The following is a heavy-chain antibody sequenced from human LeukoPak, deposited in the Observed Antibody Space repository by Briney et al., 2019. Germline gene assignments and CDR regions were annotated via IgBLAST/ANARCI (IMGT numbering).Heavy chain of an antibody. V-gene: IGHV4-30-2*01. J-gene: IGHJ6*03. CDR1: GGSISSGNYY. CDR3: ARRGYYYYYMDV. Sequence: PSQTLSLTCTVSGGSISSGNYYWSWIRQPPGKGLEWIGYIYHSGSTYYNLSLKSRATISVDTSKNQFSLKLSSVTAADTAVYYCARRGYYYYYMDVWGKGTTVTVSS. CDR2: IYHSGST. D-gene: IGHD3-10*01.